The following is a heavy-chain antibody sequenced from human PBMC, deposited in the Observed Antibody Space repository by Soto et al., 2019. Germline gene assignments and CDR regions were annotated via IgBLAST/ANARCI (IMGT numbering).Heavy chain of an antibody. Sequence: QVQLQESGPGLVKPSQTLSLTCTVSGGSISSGGYYWSWIRQHPGKGLEWIGYIYYSGSTYYNPSLKSRVTISVDTSKNQFSLKLSSVTAADTAVYHCARAPGASSSSPPNWFDPWGQGTLVTVSS. CDR1: GGSISSGGYY. D-gene: IGHD6-6*01. CDR2: IYYSGST. CDR3: ARAPGASSSSPPNWFDP. J-gene: IGHJ5*02. V-gene: IGHV4-31*03.